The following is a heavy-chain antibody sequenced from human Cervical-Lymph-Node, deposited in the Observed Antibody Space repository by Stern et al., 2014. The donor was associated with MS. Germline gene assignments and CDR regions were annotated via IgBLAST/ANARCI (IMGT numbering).Heavy chain of an antibody. V-gene: IGHV1-46*01. CDR2: INPRGGRA. CDR3: AIIEVWNGMYV. Sequence: VQLEESGAEVKKPGASVRVSCKASGYNFTTYYMHWVRQAPGQGLEWMGIINPRGGRASYAQKFLGRVIMTRDTSTSTVYMELSSLRSEDTAVYYCAIIEVWNGMYVWGQGTTVIASS. CDR1: GYNFTTYY. J-gene: IGHJ6*02. D-gene: IGHD3-10*01.